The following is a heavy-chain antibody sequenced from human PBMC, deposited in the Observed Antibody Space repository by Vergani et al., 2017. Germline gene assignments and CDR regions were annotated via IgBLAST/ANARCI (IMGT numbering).Heavy chain of an antibody. D-gene: IGHD4-11*01. V-gene: IGHV4-59*01. Sequence: QVQLQESGPGLVKPSETLSLTCTVSGGSISSYYWSWIRQPPGKGLEWFGYIYYSGSTNYNPSLKSRVTISVDTSKNQFSLKLSSVAAADTAVYYCARNVWATVTNWFDPGGQGTLVTVSS. CDR2: IYYSGST. CDR3: ARNVWATVTNWFDP. CDR1: GGSISSYY. J-gene: IGHJ5*02.